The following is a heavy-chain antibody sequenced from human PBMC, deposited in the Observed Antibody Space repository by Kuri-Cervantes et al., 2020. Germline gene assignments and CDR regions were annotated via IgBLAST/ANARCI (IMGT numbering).Heavy chain of an antibody. CDR3: AKDSGRITMVRGVIISGDWFDP. J-gene: IGHJ5*02. CDR2: ISYDGSNK. Sequence: LSLTCAASGFTFSSYAMHWVRQAPGKGLEWVAVISYDGSNKYYADSVKGRFTISRDKSKNTLYLQMNSLRAEDTAVYYCAKDSGRITMVRGVIISGDWFDPWGQGTLVTVSS. D-gene: IGHD3-10*01. CDR1: GFTFSSYA. V-gene: IGHV3-30-3*01.